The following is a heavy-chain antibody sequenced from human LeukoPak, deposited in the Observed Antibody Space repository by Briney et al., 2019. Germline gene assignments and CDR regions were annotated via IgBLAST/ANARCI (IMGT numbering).Heavy chain of an antibody. CDR1: GYTFTSYY. Sequence: ASVKVSCKASGYTFTSYYMHWVRQAPGQGLEWMGRIIPILGIANYAQKFQGRVTITADKSTSTAYMELSSLRSEDTAVYYCARDDYGDYGGEDAFDIWGQGTMVTVSS. CDR2: IIPILGIA. D-gene: IGHD4-17*01. J-gene: IGHJ3*02. CDR3: ARDDYGDYGGEDAFDI. V-gene: IGHV1-69*04.